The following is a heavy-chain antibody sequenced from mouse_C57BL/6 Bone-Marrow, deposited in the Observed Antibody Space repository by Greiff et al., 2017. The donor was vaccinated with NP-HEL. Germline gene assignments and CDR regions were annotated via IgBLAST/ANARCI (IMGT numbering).Heavy chain of an antibody. CDR3: ARITTVVRYFDV. V-gene: IGHV1-76*01. Sequence: QVQLKQSGAELVRPGASVKLSCKASGYTFTDYYINWVKQRPGQGLEWIARIYPGSGNTYYNEKFKGKATLTAEKSSSTAYMQLSSLTSEDSAVYFCARITTVVRYFDVWGTGTTVTVSS. CDR2: IYPGSGNT. D-gene: IGHD1-1*01. CDR1: GYTFTDYY. J-gene: IGHJ1*03.